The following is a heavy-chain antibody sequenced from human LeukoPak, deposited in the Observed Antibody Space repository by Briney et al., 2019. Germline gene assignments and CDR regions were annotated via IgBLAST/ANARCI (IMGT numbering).Heavy chain of an antibody. CDR1: GYTFTSYY. D-gene: IGHD3-3*01. CDR2: INPSGGST. Sequence: GASVKVSCKASGYTFTSYYMHWVRQAPGQGLEWMGIINPSGGSTSYAQKFQGRVTMTRDTSTSTVYMELSSLRSEDTAVYYCARGLMIWSGYWEVETTYYFDYWGQGTLVTVSS. J-gene: IGHJ4*02. V-gene: IGHV1-46*01. CDR3: ARGLMIWSGYWEVETTYYFDY.